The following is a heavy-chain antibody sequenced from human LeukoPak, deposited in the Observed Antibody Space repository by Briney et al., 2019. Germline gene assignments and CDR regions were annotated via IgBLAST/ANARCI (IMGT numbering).Heavy chain of an antibody. D-gene: IGHD6-19*01. V-gene: IGHV4-34*01. CDR3: ARLHLVSTGWHLMADS. J-gene: IGHJ4*02. CDR1: GGSFSGYY. Sequence: SETLSLTCAVYGGSFSGYYWSWVRQPPGKGLEWIGEINHSGSTNYNPSLKSRVTISVDTSKNQFSLKLSSVTAADTAVYYCARLHLVSTGWHLMADSWGQGTLVTVSS. CDR2: INHSGST.